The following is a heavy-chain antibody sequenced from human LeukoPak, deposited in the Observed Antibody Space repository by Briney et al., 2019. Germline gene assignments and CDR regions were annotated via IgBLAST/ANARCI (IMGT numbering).Heavy chain of an antibody. V-gene: IGHV4-59*01. CDR3: ARDFSRDDP. Sequence: SETLSPTCTVSGGSISSYYWSWIRQPPGKGLEWIGYTYYSGSTNYNPSLKSRVTISVDTSKNQFSLKLSSVTAADTAVYYCARDFSRDDPWGQGTLVTVSS. D-gene: IGHD2/OR15-2a*01. CDR1: GGSISSYY. CDR2: TYYSGST. J-gene: IGHJ5*02.